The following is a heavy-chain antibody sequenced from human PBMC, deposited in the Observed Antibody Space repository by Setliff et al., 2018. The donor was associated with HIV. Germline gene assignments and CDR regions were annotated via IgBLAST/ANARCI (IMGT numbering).Heavy chain of an antibody. V-gene: IGHV3-53*01. D-gene: IGHD4-17*01. CDR1: GFTVSSNY. CDR3: ARERPHDYGAKKNYYGMDV. J-gene: IGHJ6*02. CDR2: IYSGGSA. Sequence: GESLKISCAASGFTVSSNYMSWVRQAPGKGLEWVSVIYSGGSAYYADSVKGRFTISRDNSKNTLYLQMNSLRAEDTAVYYCARERPHDYGAKKNYYGMDVWGQGTTVTVSS.